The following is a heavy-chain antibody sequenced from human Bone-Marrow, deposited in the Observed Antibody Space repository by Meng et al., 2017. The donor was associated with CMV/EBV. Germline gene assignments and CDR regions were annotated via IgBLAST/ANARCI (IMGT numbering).Heavy chain of an antibody. Sequence: ASVKVSCKASGYSFTDYYMHWVRQAPGQGLEGLGWINGHSGDTYYAQKFQGRFSLTRDTSISTAYMELTRLTSDDTAFYYCARVGAGDADNWFDPWGQGTLVTVSS. D-gene: IGHD7-27*01. CDR2: INGHSGDT. CDR3: ARVGAGDADNWFDP. CDR1: GYSFTDYY. V-gene: IGHV1-2*02. J-gene: IGHJ5*02.